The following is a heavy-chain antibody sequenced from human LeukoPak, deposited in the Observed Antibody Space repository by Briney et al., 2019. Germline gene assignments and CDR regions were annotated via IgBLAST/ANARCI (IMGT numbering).Heavy chain of an antibody. V-gene: IGHV5-51*01. CDR2: IYPRDSDT. D-gene: IGHD6-25*01. J-gene: IGHJ3*02. CDR1: GYSFTSHW. CDR3: ARGRSGTAAAEYAFDI. Sequence: GESLKISCNGSGYSFTSHWIGWVRQMPGKGLEWMGIIYPRDSDTRYSPSFQGQVTISADKSISTAYLQWGSLKASDTAMYYCARGRSGTAAAEYAFDIWGQGIMVTVSS.